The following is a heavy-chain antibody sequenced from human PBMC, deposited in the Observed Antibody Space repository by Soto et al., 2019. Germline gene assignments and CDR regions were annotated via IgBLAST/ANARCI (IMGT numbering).Heavy chain of an antibody. CDR1: GFTFSSFF. CDR2: ISGDGGAI. V-gene: IGHV3-74*01. J-gene: IGHJ5*02. CDR3: GRTYVRGIAVCDP. Sequence: PGGSLRLSCAASGFTFSSFFMHWVRQVRGEGLAWVSRISGDGGAISYADYVKGRFTISRDNAKHTLYLQMTSLRAADTAVYDCGRTYVRGIAVCDPWGQVTLVTVS. D-gene: IGHD3-10*02.